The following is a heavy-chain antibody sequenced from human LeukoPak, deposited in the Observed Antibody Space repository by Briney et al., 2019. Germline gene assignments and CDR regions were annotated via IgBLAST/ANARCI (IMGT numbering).Heavy chain of an antibody. Sequence: GGSLRLSCAASGFTFSSYWMHWVRQVPGKGLVWVSRINSDGSSTSYADSVKGRFTISRDNAKNTLHVQMNSLRAEDTAVYYCSTGSGHAFDIWRRGTMVTVSS. CDR3: STGSGHAFDI. CDR2: INSDGSST. CDR1: GFTFSSYW. D-gene: IGHD3-10*01. V-gene: IGHV3-74*01. J-gene: IGHJ3*02.